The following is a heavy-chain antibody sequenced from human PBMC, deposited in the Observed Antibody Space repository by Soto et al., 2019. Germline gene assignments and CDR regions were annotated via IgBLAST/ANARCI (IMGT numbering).Heavy chain of an antibody. CDR3: ARDGGRHSGGIDY. CDR2: IIPIFGTA. CDR1: GGTLSSYS. V-gene: IGHV1-69*01. D-gene: IGHD1-26*01. J-gene: IGHJ4*02. Sequence: QVQRVQSGAEVKKPGSSVKVSCKASGGTLSSYSINWVRQAPGQGLEWMGEIIPIFGTAKYAQELQGRVTITADESTSTAYLELRSLPSEDTPVYYCARDGGRHSGGIDYWGQGPLVTVSS.